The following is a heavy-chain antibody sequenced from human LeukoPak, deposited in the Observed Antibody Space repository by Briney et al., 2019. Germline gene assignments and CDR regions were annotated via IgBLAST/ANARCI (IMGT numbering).Heavy chain of an antibody. CDR3: ARALWFGETFPAY. D-gene: IGHD3-10*01. Sequence: QPGGSLRLSCAASGFTFSSYGMHWVRQAPGKGLEWVAVISYDGSNKYYADSVKGRFTISRDNSKNTLYLQMNSLRAEDTAVYYCARALWFGETFPAYWGQGTLVTVSS. CDR1: GFTFSSYG. V-gene: IGHV3-30*03. J-gene: IGHJ4*02. CDR2: ISYDGSNK.